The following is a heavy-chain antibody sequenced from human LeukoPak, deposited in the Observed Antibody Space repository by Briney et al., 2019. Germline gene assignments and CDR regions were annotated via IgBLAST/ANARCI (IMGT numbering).Heavy chain of an antibody. Sequence: ASVKVSCKASGYTFTNYYIHWVRQAPGQGPEWMGIINPNVGSTNYAQKFEGRVTMTRDTSTITVYMELRSLRSEDTAVYFCARDWIAAAGKMNVVMPFDYWGQGTLATVSS. CDR3: ARDWIAAAGKMNVVMPFDY. CDR2: INPNVGST. CDR1: GYTFTNYY. J-gene: IGHJ4*02. D-gene: IGHD6-13*01. V-gene: IGHV1-46*01.